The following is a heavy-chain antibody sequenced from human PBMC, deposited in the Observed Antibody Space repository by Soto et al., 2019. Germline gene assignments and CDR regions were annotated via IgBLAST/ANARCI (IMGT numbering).Heavy chain of an antibody. CDR3: ARRRPTGYYNY. J-gene: IGHJ4*02. CDR1: GFPFSDYY. CDR2: IGGSSSYT. V-gene: IGHV3-11*05. D-gene: IGHD3-9*01. Sequence: QVQLVESGGDLVKPGGSLRLSCAASGFPFSDYYMSWIRQAPGKGLEWVSSIGGSSSYTNNADSVKGRFTISRDNAKNSLYLQMNSLREEDTAVYYCARRRPTGYYNYWGQGTLVTVSA.